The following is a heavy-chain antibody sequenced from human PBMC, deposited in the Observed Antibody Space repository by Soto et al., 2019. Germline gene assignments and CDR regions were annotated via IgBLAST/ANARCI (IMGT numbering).Heavy chain of an antibody. J-gene: IGHJ4*02. Sequence: EVQLLESGGGVVQPGGSLRLSCAASGFTFSAYAISWVRQAPGKGLEWVSLISGSGDATYYADSVKGRFTISRDNSKNTLYLQMNSLRAEDTAVYYCARQEYSTTWYLKYWGQGTLVTVSS. CDR2: ISGSGDAT. D-gene: IGHD6-13*01. CDR1: GFTFSAYA. CDR3: ARQEYSTTWYLKY. V-gene: IGHV3-23*01.